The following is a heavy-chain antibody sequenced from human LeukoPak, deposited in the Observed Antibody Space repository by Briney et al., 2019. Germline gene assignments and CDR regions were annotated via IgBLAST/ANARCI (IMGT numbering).Heavy chain of an antibody. CDR2: INPKRGVT. J-gene: IGHJ4*02. CDR1: VYTFTELH. V-gene: IGHV1-2*02. D-gene: IGHD3-22*01. Sequence: ASVKVSCKTTVYTFTELHLEWVRQAPGQGLEWMGWINPKRGVTTYAQMFQGRVTMTWDTSTSTVYMELRRLRSDDTAVYSCVRVIPYSDRSGVYYGHFDNWGQGTLVTVSS. CDR3: VRVIPYSDRSGVYYGHFDN.